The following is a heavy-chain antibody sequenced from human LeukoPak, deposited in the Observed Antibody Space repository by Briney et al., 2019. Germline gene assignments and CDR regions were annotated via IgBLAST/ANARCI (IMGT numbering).Heavy chain of an antibody. D-gene: IGHD6-13*01. CDR3: ARDVTGSSWVAYYYYYYMDV. V-gene: IGHV1-2*02. Sequence: ASVKVSCKASGYTFTGYYMHWVRRAPGQGLEWMGWINPNSGGTNYAQKFQGRVTMTRDTSISTAYMELSRLRSDDTAVYYCARDVTGSSWVAYYYYYYMDVWGKGTTVTVSS. J-gene: IGHJ6*03. CDR1: GYTFTGYY. CDR2: INPNSGGT.